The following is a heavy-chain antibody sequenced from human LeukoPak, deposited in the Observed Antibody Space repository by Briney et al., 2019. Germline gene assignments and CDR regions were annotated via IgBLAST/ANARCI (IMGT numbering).Heavy chain of an antibody. D-gene: IGHD2-2*01. CDR3: ARSRDIVVVPAAPFDH. Sequence: GGSLRLSCAASGFTFSSYGMHWVRQAPGKGLEWVAFIRYDGSNKYYADSVKGRFTISRDNSKNTLYLQMNSLRSEDTAVYYCARSRDIVVVPAAPFDHWGQGTLVTVSS. V-gene: IGHV3-30*02. CDR2: IRYDGSNK. CDR1: GFTFSSYG. J-gene: IGHJ4*02.